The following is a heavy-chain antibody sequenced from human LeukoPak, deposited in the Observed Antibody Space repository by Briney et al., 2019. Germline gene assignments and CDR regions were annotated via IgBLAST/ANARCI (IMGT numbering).Heavy chain of an antibody. Sequence: GGSLRLSCAASGFSFSEYAMHWVRQAPGKGLEWVAVISFDGSVIDYAESVKGRVTISRDNSKNTLYLQMNSLRLEDTAVYYCARHFGAFGIWGQGTMVTVSS. CDR3: ARHFGAFGI. J-gene: IGHJ3*02. CDR1: GFSFSEYA. CDR2: ISFDGSVI. V-gene: IGHV3-30*04. D-gene: IGHD3-10*01.